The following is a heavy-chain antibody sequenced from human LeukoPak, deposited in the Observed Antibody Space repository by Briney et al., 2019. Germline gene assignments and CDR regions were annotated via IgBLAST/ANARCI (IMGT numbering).Heavy chain of an antibody. V-gene: IGHV4-34*01. D-gene: IGHD6-13*01. J-gene: IGHJ5*02. CDR3: ARRYSSSPRFDP. CDR2: INHSGST. CDR1: GGSFSGYY. Sequence: SETLSLTCAVYGGSFSGYYWSWIRQPPGKGLEWIGEINHSGSTNYNPSLKSRATISVDTSKNQFSLKLSSVTAADTAVYYCARRYSSSPRFDPWGQGTLVTVSS.